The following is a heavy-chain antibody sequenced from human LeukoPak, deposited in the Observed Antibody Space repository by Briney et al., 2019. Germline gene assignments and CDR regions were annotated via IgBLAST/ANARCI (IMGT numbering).Heavy chain of an antibody. CDR2: INHSGST. J-gene: IGHJ4*02. D-gene: IGHD1-26*01. V-gene: IGHV4-34*01. CDR1: GGSFSGYY. CDR3: AREEGATALIDY. Sequence: PSETLSLTCAVYGGSFSGYYWSWIRQPPGKGLEWIGEINHSGSTNYNPSLKSRVTISVDTSKNQFSLKLSSVTAADTAVYYCAREEGATALIDYWGQGTLVTVSS.